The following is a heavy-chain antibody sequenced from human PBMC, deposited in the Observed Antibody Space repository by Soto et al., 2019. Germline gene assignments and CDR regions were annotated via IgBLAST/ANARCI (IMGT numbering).Heavy chain of an antibody. D-gene: IGHD2-8*02. Sequence: QVQLQQWGAGLLKPSETLSLTCAVYGGSFSGYCWTWIRQPPGTGLEWIGEINHSGSTNYNPSLKSRVTISVDTSTNQFSLKLTSVTAADTAVYYCARDKITGLFDYWGQGTLVTVSS. CDR3: ARDKITGLFDY. V-gene: IGHV4-34*01. CDR2: INHSGST. J-gene: IGHJ4*02. CDR1: GGSFSGYC.